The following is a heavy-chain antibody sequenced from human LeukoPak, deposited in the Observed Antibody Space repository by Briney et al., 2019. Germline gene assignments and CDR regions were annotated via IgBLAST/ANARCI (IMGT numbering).Heavy chain of an antibody. CDR3: AKGEFGRGWPN. D-gene: IGHD6-19*01. CDR2: ISNNGVNR. Sequence: GGSLRLSCAASGFTFSIYALNWVRQAPRKGLEWVSGISNNGVNRNYADSVKGRFTISRDNSKNTLYLQMNSLRAEDTAVYYCAKGEFGRGWPNWGQGTLVTVSS. CDR1: GFTFSIYA. V-gene: IGHV3-23*01. J-gene: IGHJ4*02.